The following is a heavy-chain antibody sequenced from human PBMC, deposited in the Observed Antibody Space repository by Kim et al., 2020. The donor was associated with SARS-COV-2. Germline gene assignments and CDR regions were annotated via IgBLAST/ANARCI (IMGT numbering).Heavy chain of an antibody. D-gene: IGHD6-19*01. CDR1: GFTFSSYA. J-gene: IGHJ4*02. CDR3: ARDGSSWVGQWLVPDY. CDR2: ISYDGSNK. V-gene: IGHV3-30-3*01. Sequence: GGSLRLSCAASGFTFSSYAMHWVRQAPGKGLEWVAVISYDGSNKYYADSVKGRFTISRDNSKNTLYLQMNSLRAEDTAVYYCARDGSSWVGQWLVPDYWGQGTLVTVSS.